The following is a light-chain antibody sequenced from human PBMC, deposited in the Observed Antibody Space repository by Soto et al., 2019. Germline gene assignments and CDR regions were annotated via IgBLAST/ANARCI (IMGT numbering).Light chain of an antibody. CDR1: TSDVGRYNY. V-gene: IGLV2-14*01. CDR2: DVS. J-gene: IGLJ1*01. CDR3: NSYTSSSTYV. Sequence: QSALTQPASVSGSPGQSITISCTGTTSDVGRYNYVSWYQQHPGKAPKLIIYDVSNRPSGVSNRFSGSKSGNTASPTISGLQAEDEADYYCNSYTSSSTYVFGTGTKVTV.